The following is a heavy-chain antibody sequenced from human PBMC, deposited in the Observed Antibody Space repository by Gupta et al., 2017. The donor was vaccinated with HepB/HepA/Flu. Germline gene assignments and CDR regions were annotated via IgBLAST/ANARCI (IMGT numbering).Heavy chain of an antibody. D-gene: IGHD2-2*01. CDR3: ARCGVPAATPGYWYFDL. Sequence: QVQLQESGPGLVTPSETLSLTCTVPGGSISRYYWSWIRQPAGKRLEWIGRIYASGSTNYNPSLKSRVTMSVDTSKNQFSLKLSSVTAADTAVYYCARCGVPAATPGYWYFDLWGRGTLVTGSS. CDR1: GGSISRYY. CDR2: IYASGST. J-gene: IGHJ2*01. V-gene: IGHV4-4*07.